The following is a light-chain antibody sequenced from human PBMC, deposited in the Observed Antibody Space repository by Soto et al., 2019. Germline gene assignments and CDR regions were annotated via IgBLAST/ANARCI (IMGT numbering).Light chain of an antibody. V-gene: IGLV1-44*01. CDR2: SNY. Sequence: QSVLTQPRSVSGSPGQSVTISCTGSSSNIGGNTVNWYQQLPGTAPKLLIYSNYQRPSGVPDRFSGSKSGTSASLAISGLQSEDEADYYCAAWDDNLNGPGYVFGTGTKVTVL. CDR1: SSNIGGNT. CDR3: AAWDDNLNGPGYV. J-gene: IGLJ1*01.